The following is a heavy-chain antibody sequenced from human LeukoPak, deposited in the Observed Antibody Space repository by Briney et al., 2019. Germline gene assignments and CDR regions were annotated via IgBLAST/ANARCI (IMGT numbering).Heavy chain of an antibody. CDR1: GFTFSSYS. J-gene: IGHJ4*02. CDR2: ISSSSSTI. CDR3: ARGRPSGSYFVPSHYFDY. Sequence: GGSLRLSCAASGFTFSSYSMNWVRQAPGKGLEWASYISSSSSTIYYADSVKGRFTISRDNAKNSLYLQMNSLRAEDTAVYYCARGRPSGSYFVPSHYFDYWGQGTLVTVSS. V-gene: IGHV3-48*01. D-gene: IGHD1-26*01.